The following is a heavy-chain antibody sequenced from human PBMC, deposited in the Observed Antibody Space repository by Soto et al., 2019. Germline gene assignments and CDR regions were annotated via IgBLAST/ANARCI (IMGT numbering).Heavy chain of an antibody. CDR1: GGSISSGATGSY. CDR2: IYYTGNT. J-gene: IGHJ4*02. V-gene: IGHV4-31*03. D-gene: IGHD1-1*01. CDR3: ASGHDAYKVRY. Sequence: QVQLQESGPGLVKPSQTLSLTCTVSGGSISSGATGSYWTWIRQLPGKGLEWIGYIYYTGNTYYNTSLTSRPTISIDTSENQFSLRLNSVTAADTAVYFCASGHDAYKVRYWGQGTLVTVSS.